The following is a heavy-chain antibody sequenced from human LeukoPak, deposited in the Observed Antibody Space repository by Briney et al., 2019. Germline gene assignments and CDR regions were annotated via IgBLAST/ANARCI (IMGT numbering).Heavy chain of an antibody. J-gene: IGHJ4*02. CDR3: VNLGYCSGGSCPTFDY. CDR1: GGTFSSYA. CDR2: IIPIFGTA. Sequence: ASVKVSCKASGGTFSSYAISWVRQAPGQGLEWMGGIIPIFGTANYAQKFQGRVTITADESTSTAYMELSSLRSEDTAVYYCVNLGYCSGGSCPTFDYWGQGTLVTVSS. D-gene: IGHD2-15*01. V-gene: IGHV1-69*13.